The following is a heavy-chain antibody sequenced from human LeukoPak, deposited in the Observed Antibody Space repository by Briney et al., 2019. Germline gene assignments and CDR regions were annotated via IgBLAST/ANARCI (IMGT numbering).Heavy chain of an antibody. CDR2: ISAYNGKT. CDR3: ARDPDGDYDFDY. V-gene: IGHV1-18*01. J-gene: IGHJ4*02. D-gene: IGHD4-17*01. Sequence: GASVKVSCKASGYTFTIYGISWVRQAPGQGLEWMGRISAYNGKTNYAQKLQGRVTMTTDTSTGTAYMELRSLRSDDTAMYYCARDPDGDYDFDYWGQGTLVTVSS. CDR1: GYTFTIYG.